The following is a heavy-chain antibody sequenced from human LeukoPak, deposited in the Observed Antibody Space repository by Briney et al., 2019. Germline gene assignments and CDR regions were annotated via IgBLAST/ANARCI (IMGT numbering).Heavy chain of an antibody. D-gene: IGHD3-16*02. CDR3: AAEMITFGGVIALPGN. V-gene: IGHV1-58*02. J-gene: IGHJ4*02. Sequence: SVKASCKASGFTFTSSAMQWVRQARGQRLEWIGWIVVGSGNTNYAQKFQERVTITRDMSTSTAYMELSSLRSEDTAVYYCAAEMITFGGVIALPGNWGQGTLVTVSS. CDR1: GFTFTSSA. CDR2: IVVGSGNT.